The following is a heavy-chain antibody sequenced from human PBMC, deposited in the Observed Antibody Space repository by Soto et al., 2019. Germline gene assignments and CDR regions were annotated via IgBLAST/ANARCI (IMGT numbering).Heavy chain of an antibody. D-gene: IGHD3-22*01. CDR1: GFTFNTYA. J-gene: IGHJ4*02. CDR3: AKNYYETPPFVD. Sequence: PGGPLRLSCTASGFTFNTYAMRWVRQDPGKGLGWVAVISYDGSNKYYADSVKGRFTISRDNSKNTLYLQMNSLRAEDTAVYYCAKNYYETPPFVDWGQATLVTVS. V-gene: IGHV3-30*18. CDR2: ISYDGSNK.